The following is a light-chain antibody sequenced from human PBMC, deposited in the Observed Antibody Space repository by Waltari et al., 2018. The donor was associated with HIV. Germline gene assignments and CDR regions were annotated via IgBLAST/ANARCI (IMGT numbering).Light chain of an antibody. J-gene: IGKJ4*01. CDR1: QSIGSS. V-gene: IGKV1-12*01. CDR3: QQADSFPHT. Sequence: DIQMAPSPSSVTGSVGATVTITCRTSQSIGSSLAWYQHQPGRAPKLLIFAASKLENGVPPRFAGSGSGTYFALTISSLQADDSATYYCQQADSFPHTFGGGTRVEIE. CDR2: AAS.